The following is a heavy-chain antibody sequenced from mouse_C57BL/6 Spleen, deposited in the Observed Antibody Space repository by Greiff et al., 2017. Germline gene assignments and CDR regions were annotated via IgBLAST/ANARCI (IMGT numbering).Heavy chain of an antibody. J-gene: IGHJ2*01. V-gene: IGHV5-9*01. CDR2: ISGGGGNT. CDR1: GFTFSSYT. CDR3: ARLGAYFDY. Sequence: EVNLVESGGGLVKPGGSLKLSCAASGFTFSSYTMSWVRQTPEKRLEWVATISGGGGNTYYPDSVKGRFTISRDNAKNTLYLQMSSLRSEDTALYYCARLGAYFDYWGQGTTLTVSS.